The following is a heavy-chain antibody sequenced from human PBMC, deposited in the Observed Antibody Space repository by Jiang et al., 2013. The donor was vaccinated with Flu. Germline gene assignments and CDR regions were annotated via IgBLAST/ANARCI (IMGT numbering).Heavy chain of an antibody. CDR1: GGSISSD. CDR2: IHSTGST. Sequence: CTVSGGSISSDWSWIRQPAGKGLEWIGHIHSTGSTNYNPSLKSRVTISVDTSKSQFSLKLTSVTAADTAVYYCARTSVPGTPLRFDPWGQGTLVTVSS. CDR3: ARTSVPGTPLRFDP. J-gene: IGHJ5*02. D-gene: IGHD6-19*01. V-gene: IGHV4-61*09.